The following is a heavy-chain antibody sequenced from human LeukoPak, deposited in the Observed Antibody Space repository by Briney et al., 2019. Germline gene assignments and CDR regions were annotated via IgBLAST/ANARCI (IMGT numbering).Heavy chain of an antibody. CDR2: ISGSGGST. Sequence: GGSLRLSCAASGFTFSSYAMSWVRPAPGKGLEGVSAISGSGGSTYYADSVKGRFTISRDNSKNTLYLQMNSLRAEDTAVYYCAKVCGSGSYYAYYFDYWGQGTLVTVSS. CDR1: GFTFSSYA. J-gene: IGHJ4*02. D-gene: IGHD3-10*01. V-gene: IGHV3-23*01. CDR3: AKVCGSGSYYAYYFDY.